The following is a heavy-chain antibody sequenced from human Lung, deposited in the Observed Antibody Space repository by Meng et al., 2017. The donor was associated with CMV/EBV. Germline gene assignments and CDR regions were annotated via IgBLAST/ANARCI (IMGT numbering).Heavy chain of an antibody. CDR3: ARSNIVAVVADNLGYYYYGMDV. Sequence: SXTXSLXCAVYGGSSSGYYWSWIRKPPGKGLEWIGEINHRGSTNYNPSLKSRVTISVDTSKNQFCLKLSSVTAADTAVYYCARSNIVAVVADNLGYYYYGMDVWXQGTXVTVSS. J-gene: IGHJ6*02. V-gene: IGHV4-34*01. D-gene: IGHD2-15*01. CDR1: GGSSSGYY. CDR2: INHRGST.